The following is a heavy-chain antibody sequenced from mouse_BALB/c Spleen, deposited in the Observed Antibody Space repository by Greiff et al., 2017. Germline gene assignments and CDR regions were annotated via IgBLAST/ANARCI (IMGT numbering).Heavy chain of an antibody. V-gene: IGHV3-6*02. Sequence: QLVESGPGLVKPSQSLSLTCSVTGYSITSGYYWNWIRQFPGNKLEWMGYISYDGSNNYNPSLKNRISITRDTSKNQFFLKLNSVTTEDTATYYCARDYGNYFDYWGQGTTLTVSS. J-gene: IGHJ2*01. CDR2: ISYDGSN. CDR1: GYSITSGYY. D-gene: IGHD2-1*01. CDR3: ARDYGNYFDY.